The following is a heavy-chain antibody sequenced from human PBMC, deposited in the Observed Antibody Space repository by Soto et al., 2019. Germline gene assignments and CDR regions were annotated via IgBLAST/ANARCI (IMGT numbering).Heavy chain of an antibody. CDR3: ERMPKFDSLNWFDT. V-gene: IGHV1-8*01. J-gene: IGHJ5*02. D-gene: IGHD3-9*01. CDR1: GYSFTNND. CDR2: MNPGSGDT. Sequence: ASVKVSCKASGYSFTNNDVTWVRQATGQGLEWMGWMNPGSGDTGYAQKFQGRVTMTRDISIATAYMELSSLRSDDTAIYYCERMPKFDSLNWFDTWGQGTLVTVSS.